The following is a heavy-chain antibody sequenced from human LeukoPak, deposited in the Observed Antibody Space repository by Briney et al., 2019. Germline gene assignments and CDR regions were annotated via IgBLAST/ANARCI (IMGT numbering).Heavy chain of an antibody. J-gene: IGHJ4*02. CDR3: AKDYDILTGAPDFDY. CDR2: IRYDGSNR. Sequence: GSLILSCAASGFTFSSYGMHWVRQAPGKGLEGVAFIRYDGSNRYYADSVKGRFTIPRDNSKNTLYLQMNSLRAEDTAVYYCAKDYDILTGAPDFDYWGQGTLVTVPS. D-gene: IGHD3-9*01. CDR1: GFTFSSYG. V-gene: IGHV3-30*02.